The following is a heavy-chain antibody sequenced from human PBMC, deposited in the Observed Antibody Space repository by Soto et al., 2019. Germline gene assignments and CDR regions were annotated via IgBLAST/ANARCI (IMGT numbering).Heavy chain of an antibody. CDR3: AKGFLYYYGSGSYSS. V-gene: IGHV3-23*01. CDR2: ISGSGGST. J-gene: IGHJ5*02. Sequence: GGSLRLACAASVFTFSSYAMSLVRQSPGKGLEWVSAISGSGGSTYYADSVKGRFTISRDNSKNTLYMQMNSLRAEDTAVYYCAKGFLYYYGSGSYSSSGQGTMVTVSS. D-gene: IGHD3-10*01. CDR1: VFTFSSYA.